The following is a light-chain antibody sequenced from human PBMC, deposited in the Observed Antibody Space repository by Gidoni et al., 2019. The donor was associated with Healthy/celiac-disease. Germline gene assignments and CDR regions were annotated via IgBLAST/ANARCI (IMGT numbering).Light chain of an antibody. CDR3: QQYDNLPCT. CDR1: QDISNY. V-gene: IGKV1-33*01. CDR2: DAS. J-gene: IGKJ3*01. Sequence: QMTQSPSSLSASVGDRVTITCQASQDISNYLNWYQQKPGKAPKLLIYDASNLETGVPSRFSGSGSGTDFTFTISSLQPEDIATYYCQQYDNLPCTFGPGTKVDIK.